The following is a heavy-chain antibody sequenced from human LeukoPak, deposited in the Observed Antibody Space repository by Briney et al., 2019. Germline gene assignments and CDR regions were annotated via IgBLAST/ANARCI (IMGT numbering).Heavy chain of an antibody. CDR1: GYSISSGYY. D-gene: IGHD6-13*01. Sequence: SETLSLTCTVSGYSISSGYYWGWIRQPPGKGLEWIGSIYHGGTTYYNPSLKSRVTISVDTSKNQFSLKLTSVTAADTAVYYCARGLSSGTWYDWFDPWGQGTLVTVSS. V-gene: IGHV4-38-2*02. CDR3: ARGLSSGTWYDWFDP. CDR2: IYHGGTT. J-gene: IGHJ5*02.